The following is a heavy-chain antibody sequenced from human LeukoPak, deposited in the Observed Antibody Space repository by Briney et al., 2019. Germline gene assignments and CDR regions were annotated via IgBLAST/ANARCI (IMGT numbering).Heavy chain of an antibody. CDR3: VRGGESTWS. Sequence: GGSLRLSCGASGFTFSSYWMHWVRQAPGKGPVWVSRINNDGSGTTYADSVKGRFTISRDDAKNTLYLQMNSLRAEDTAVYYCVRGGESTWSWGQGTLVTVSS. D-gene: IGHD2-15*01. CDR2: INNDGSGT. CDR1: GFTFSSYW. J-gene: IGHJ5*02. V-gene: IGHV3-74*01.